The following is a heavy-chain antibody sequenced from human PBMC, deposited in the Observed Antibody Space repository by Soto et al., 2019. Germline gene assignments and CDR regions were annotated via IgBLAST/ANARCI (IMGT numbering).Heavy chain of an antibody. Sequence: QLQLQESGSGLVKPSQTLSLTCAVSGGSISSGGYSWSWIRQPPGKGLEWIGYIYHSGSTYYNPSLMSRVTITVDRPKNQFSLKLSSVTAAATAVYYCARGQVVAAQHWGQGTLVTVSS. V-gene: IGHV4-30-2*01. CDR1: GGSISSGGYS. CDR2: IYHSGST. J-gene: IGHJ1*01. D-gene: IGHD2-15*01. CDR3: ARGQVVAAQH.